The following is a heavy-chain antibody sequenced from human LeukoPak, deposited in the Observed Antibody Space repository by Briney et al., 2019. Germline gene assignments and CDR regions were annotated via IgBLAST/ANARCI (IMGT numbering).Heavy chain of an antibody. CDR3: ARVYHDILTGYYTYYFDY. D-gene: IGHD3-9*01. V-gene: IGHV1-2*02. CDR1: GYTFTGYY. Sequence: ASVKVSCKASGYTFTGYYMHWVRQAPGQGLEWMGWINPNSGGTNYALKFQGRVTMTRDTSISTAYMELSRLRSDDTTVYYCARVYHDILTGYYTYYFDYWGQGTLVTVSS. CDR2: INPNSGGT. J-gene: IGHJ4*02.